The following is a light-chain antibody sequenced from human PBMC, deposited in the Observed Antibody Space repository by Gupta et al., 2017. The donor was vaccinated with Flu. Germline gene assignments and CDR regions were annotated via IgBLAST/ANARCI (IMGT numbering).Light chain of an antibody. CDR1: NIEGKS. Sequence: SYVLTQPPSVSVAPGQAATTNGGGDNIEGKSVHWYQQKPGQAPVLVVYDDSDRPSGIPERFIGSNSGNTATQTITRVEAGDEADYYCQVWDGSSDHWVFGGGTDLTVL. V-gene: IGLV3-21*02. CDR2: DDS. CDR3: QVWDGSSDHWV. J-gene: IGLJ3*02.